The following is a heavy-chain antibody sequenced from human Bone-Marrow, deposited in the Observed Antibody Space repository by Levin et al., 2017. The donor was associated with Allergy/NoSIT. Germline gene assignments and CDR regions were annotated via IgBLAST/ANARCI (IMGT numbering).Heavy chain of an antibody. V-gene: IGHV3-48*02. CDR1: GFTFSSYS. CDR3: ARPDCSGTSCYYFCDA. J-gene: IGHJ4*02. CDR2: ISRSSSTI. D-gene: IGHD2-2*01. Sequence: GGSLRLSCAASGFTFSSYSMNWVRQAPGRGLEWVSYISRSSSTISYADSVKGRFTISRDNAKNSLYLQMNSLRDEDTAVYYCARPDCSGTSCYYFCDAWGQRALVAVSS.